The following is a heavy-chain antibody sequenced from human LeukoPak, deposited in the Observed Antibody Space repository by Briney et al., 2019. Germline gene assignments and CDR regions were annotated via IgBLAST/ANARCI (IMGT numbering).Heavy chain of an antibody. CDR3: ARGDGSSWEFDY. D-gene: IGHD6-13*01. CDR2: MNSNSGNT. V-gene: IGHV1-8*01. CDR1: GYTFISYY. J-gene: IGHJ4*02. Sequence: ASVRVSCEASGYTFISYYINCVRDATGQGRECMGWMNSNSGNTRYAQKLQRRVTMTRNTSRSTAYMELSSLRCEDTAVYYCARGDGSSWEFDYWGQGTLVTVSS.